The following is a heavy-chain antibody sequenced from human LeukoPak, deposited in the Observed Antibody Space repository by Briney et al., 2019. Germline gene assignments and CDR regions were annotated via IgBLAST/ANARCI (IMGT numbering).Heavy chain of an antibody. CDR2: ISHDGSNK. D-gene: IGHD6-13*01. CDR1: GFTFSSYA. J-gene: IGHJ4*02. CDR3: ARENSSSSGVPADY. Sequence: PGGSLRLSCAASGFTFSSYAMHWVRQAPGKGLEWVAVISHDGSNKYYADSVKGRFTISRDNSKNTLYLQMNSLRAEDTAVYYCARENSSSSGVPADYWGQGTLVTVSS. V-gene: IGHV3-30-3*01.